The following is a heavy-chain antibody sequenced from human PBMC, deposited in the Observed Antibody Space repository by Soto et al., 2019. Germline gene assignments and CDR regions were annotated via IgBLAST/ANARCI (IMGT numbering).Heavy chain of an antibody. CDR1: GGSISSSSYY. CDR2: IYYSGST. J-gene: IGHJ4*02. CDR3: ARLGYDFWSGYYGVDY. V-gene: IGHV4-39*01. Sequence: SETLSLTCTVSGGSISSSSYYWGWIRQPPGKGLEWIGSIYYSGSTYYNPSLKSRVTISVDTSKNQFSLKLSSVTAADTAVYYCARLGYDFWSGYYGVDYWGQGTLVTVSS. D-gene: IGHD3-3*01.